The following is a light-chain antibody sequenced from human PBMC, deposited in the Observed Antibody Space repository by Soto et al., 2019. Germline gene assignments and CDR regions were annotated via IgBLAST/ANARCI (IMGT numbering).Light chain of an antibody. CDR3: QHYDHLPPFT. CDR2: GAS. CDR1: QDIRKY. Sequence: DIPMTQSPSSLSASVGDRVTITCQASQDIRKYLSWYQQKPGRAPKLLIYGASNLETGVPSRFIVSGYGTDFTFTISSLQPEDIATYYCQHYDHLPPFTFGPGTKVAIK. J-gene: IGKJ3*01. V-gene: IGKV1-33*01.